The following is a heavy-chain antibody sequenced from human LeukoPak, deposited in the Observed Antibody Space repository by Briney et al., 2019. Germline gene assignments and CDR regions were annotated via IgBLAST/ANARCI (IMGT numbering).Heavy chain of an antibody. J-gene: IGHJ4*02. CDR3: ARYNWNYDYFDY. CDR1: GFTFSDYW. D-gene: IGHD1-7*01. V-gene: IGHV3-74*01. Sequence: GGSLRLSCAASGFTFSDYWMHWVRQVPGEGLVWVSRIKSDGSSTSYADSVKGRLTISRDNAKNTLYLQMNSLRGEDTAVYYCARYNWNYDYFDYWGQGALVAVSS. CDR2: IKSDGSST.